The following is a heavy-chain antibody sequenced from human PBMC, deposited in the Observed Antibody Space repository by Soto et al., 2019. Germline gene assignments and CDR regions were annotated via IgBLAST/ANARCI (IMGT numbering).Heavy chain of an antibody. D-gene: IGHD2-8*02. Sequence: LGESLKISCKGSGYGFTSYWISWVRQMPGKGLEWMGRIDPSDSYTNYSPSFQGHVTISADKSISTAYLQWSSLKASDTAMYYCPRGPREITGYYGRDVWGQGNTVAVSS. CDR3: PRGPREITGYYGRDV. V-gene: IGHV5-10-1*01. CDR2: IDPSDSYT. CDR1: GYGFTSYW. J-gene: IGHJ6*02.